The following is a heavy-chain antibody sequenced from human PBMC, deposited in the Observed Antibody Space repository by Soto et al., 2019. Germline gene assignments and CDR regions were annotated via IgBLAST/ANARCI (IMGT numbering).Heavy chain of an antibody. CDR3: ARGQGTDIVVVPAARSGWFDP. CDR2: INHSGST. J-gene: IGHJ5*02. CDR1: GGSFSGYY. Sequence: SETLSLTCAVYGGSFSGYYWSWIRQPPGKGLEWIGEINHSGSTNYNPSLKSRVTISVDTSKNQFSLKLSSVTAADTAVYYCARGQGTDIVVVPAARSGWFDPWGQGTLVTVSS. V-gene: IGHV4-34*01. D-gene: IGHD2-2*01.